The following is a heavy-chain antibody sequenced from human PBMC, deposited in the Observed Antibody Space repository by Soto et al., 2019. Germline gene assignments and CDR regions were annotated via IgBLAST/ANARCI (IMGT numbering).Heavy chain of an antibody. CDR2: ISDSGGST. CDR1: GFTFRSYT. Sequence: EVQLLESGGGLVQPGGSLRLSCAASGFTFRSYTMSWVRQAPGKGLEWVSAISDSGGSTYYADSVKGRFTISRDNSKNTLFLQVNSLRAEDTAVYYCAKSLGDYYYMDVWGKGTTVTDS. J-gene: IGHJ6*03. V-gene: IGHV3-23*01. CDR3: AKSLGDYYYMDV.